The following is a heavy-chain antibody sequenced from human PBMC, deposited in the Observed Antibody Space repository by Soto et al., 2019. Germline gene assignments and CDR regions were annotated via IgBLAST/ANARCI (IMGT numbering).Heavy chain of an antibody. CDR1: GGSFSGYY. J-gene: IGHJ6*02. V-gene: IGHV4-34*01. CDR3: ARGNPPSYYYYGMDV. CDR2: INHSGST. Sequence: SETLSLTCAVYGGSFSGYYWSWIRQPSGKGLEWIGEINHSGSTNYNPSLKSRVTISVDTSKNQFSLKLSSVTAADTAVYYCARGNPPSYYYYGMDVWGQGTTVTVSS.